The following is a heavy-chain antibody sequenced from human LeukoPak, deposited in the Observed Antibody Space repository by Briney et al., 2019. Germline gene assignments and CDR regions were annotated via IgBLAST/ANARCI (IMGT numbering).Heavy chain of an antibody. J-gene: IGHJ4*02. CDR2: ISAYNGNT. V-gene: IGHV1-18*04. Sequence: ASVKVSCKASGYTFTGYYMHWVRQAPGQGLEWMGWISAYNGNTNYAQKLQGRVTMTTDTSTSTAYMELRSLRSDDTAVYYCARDPGWGSSGWYWDYWGQGTLVTVSS. CDR1: GYTFTGYY. CDR3: ARDPGWGSSGWYWDY. D-gene: IGHD6-19*01.